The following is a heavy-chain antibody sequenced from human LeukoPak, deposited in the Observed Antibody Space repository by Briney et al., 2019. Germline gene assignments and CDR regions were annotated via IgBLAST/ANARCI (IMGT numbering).Heavy chain of an antibody. Sequence: PGGSLRLSCAASGFTFSNYAMNWVRQAPGKGLEWVSSISGGGGHTYNAASVKGRFTISRDNPKNTLYLHMNNLRAEDTAVYYCAKDRCQLLSGCYYYYGMDVWGQGTTVTVSS. CDR3: AKDRCQLLSGCYYYYGMDV. CDR2: ISGGGGHT. D-gene: IGHD2-2*01. CDR1: GFTFSNYA. V-gene: IGHV3-23*01. J-gene: IGHJ6*02.